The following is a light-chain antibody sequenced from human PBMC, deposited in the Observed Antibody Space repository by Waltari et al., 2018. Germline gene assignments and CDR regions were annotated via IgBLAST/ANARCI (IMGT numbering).Light chain of an antibody. V-gene: IGKV1-17*03. CDR1: EDIDKY. CDR3: LQHNTYPCT. CDR2: GAS. J-gene: IGKJ1*01. Sequence: DIQMTQSPSAMSASVGDRVTITCRASEDIDKYLPWFQQKPGTVPKRLIYGASTLQSGVPSRFTGSRSGTEFNLTISSLQPEDFATYYCLQHNTYPCTFGQGTKVELK.